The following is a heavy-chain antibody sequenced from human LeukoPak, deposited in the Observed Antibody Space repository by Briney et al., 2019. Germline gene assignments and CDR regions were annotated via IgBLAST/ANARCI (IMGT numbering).Heavy chain of an antibody. V-gene: IGHV1-69*04. CDR3: ARDDGSTGLNAFDI. CDR2: IIPMLGTV. CDR1: GGTFSSYA. D-gene: IGHD1-14*01. J-gene: IGHJ3*02. Sequence: SVKVSCKASGGTFSSYAINWVRQAPGQGLEWMGRIIPMLGTVNYAQKFQGRVTIIADKFTSTAYMELSSLRSEDTAIYYCARDDGSTGLNAFDIWGQGTMVTVSS.